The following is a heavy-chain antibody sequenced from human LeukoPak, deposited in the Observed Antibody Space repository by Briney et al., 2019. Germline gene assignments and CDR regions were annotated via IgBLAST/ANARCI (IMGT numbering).Heavy chain of an antibody. CDR2: IYPGDSDT. CDR3: ARVPRHYDILTGDDPGEYYFDY. CDR1: GYSFTSYW. J-gene: IGHJ4*02. D-gene: IGHD3-9*01. V-gene: IGHV5-51*01. Sequence: GESLKISCKGSGYSFTSYWIGWVRQMPGKGLEWMGIIYPGDSDTRYSPSFQGQVTISADKSISTAYLQWSSLKASDTAMYYCARVPRHYDILTGDDPGEYYFDYWGQGTLVTVSS.